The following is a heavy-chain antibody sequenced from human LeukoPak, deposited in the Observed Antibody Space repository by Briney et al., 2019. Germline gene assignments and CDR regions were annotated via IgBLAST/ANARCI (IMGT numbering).Heavy chain of an antibody. CDR2: FDPEDGET. V-gene: IGHV1-24*01. J-gene: IGHJ4*02. Sequence: ASVKVSCKVSGYTLTELSMHWVRQAPGKGLEWMGGFDPEDGETIYAQKFQGRVTMTEDTSTDTAYMERSSLRSEDTAVYYCATGRYYDSSGYYRLKIIGHFDYWGQGTLVTVSS. CDR1: GYTLTELS. D-gene: IGHD3-22*01. CDR3: ATGRYYDSSGYYRLKIIGHFDY.